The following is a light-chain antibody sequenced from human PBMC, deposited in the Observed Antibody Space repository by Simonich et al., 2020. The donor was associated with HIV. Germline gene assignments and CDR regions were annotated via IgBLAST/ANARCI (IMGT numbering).Light chain of an antibody. CDR1: QSVSSSY. CDR3: QQYGSSPPYT. CDR2: GAS. J-gene: IGKJ2*01. V-gene: IGKV3-20*01. Sequence: EIVLTQSPGTLSLSPGERATLSCRAIQSVSSSYLACYQQKSGKAPRLLIYGASNRATGIPDRFSGGGSGTDFTLTISRLEPEDFAVYYCQQYGSSPPYTFGQGTKLEIK.